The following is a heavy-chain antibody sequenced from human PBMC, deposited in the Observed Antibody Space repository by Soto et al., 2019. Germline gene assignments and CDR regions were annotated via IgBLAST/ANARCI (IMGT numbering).Heavy chain of an antibody. J-gene: IGHJ4*02. CDR2: IYYSGST. Sequence: SETLSLTCTVSGGSISSYYWSWIRQPPGKGLEWIGYIYYSGSTNYNPSLKSRVTISVDTSKNQFSLKLSSVTAADTAVYYCARGDDYSNGRSLDYWGQGTLVTVSS. V-gene: IGHV4-59*01. CDR3: ARGDDYSNGRSLDY. CDR1: GGSISSYY. D-gene: IGHD4-4*01.